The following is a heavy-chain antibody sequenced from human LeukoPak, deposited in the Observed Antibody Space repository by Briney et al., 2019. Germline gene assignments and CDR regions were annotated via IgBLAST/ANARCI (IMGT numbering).Heavy chain of an antibody. Sequence: SETLSLTCTVSGGSISSSSYYWGWIRQPPGKGLEWIGSIYYSGSTYYNPSLKSRVTISVDTSKNQFSLKLSSVTAADTAVYYCARQSGYSYGLHYDYWGQGTLVTVSS. CDR1: GGSISSSSYY. V-gene: IGHV4-39*01. J-gene: IGHJ4*02. CDR2: IYYSGST. CDR3: ARQSGYSYGLHYDY. D-gene: IGHD5-18*01.